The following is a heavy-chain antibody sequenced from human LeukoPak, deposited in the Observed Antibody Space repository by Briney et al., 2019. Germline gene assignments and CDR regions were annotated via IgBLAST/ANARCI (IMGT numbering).Heavy chain of an antibody. Sequence: PSETLSLTCTVSGGSISSGSYYWSWIRQPAGKGLEWIGRIYTSGSTNYNPSLKSRVTISVDTSKNQFSLKLSSVTAADTAVYYCARAPVDYDSSGYYSGWYFDLWGRGTLVTVSS. D-gene: IGHD3-22*01. CDR1: GGSISSGSYY. J-gene: IGHJ2*01. V-gene: IGHV4-61*02. CDR2: IYTSGST. CDR3: ARAPVDYDSSGYYSGWYFDL.